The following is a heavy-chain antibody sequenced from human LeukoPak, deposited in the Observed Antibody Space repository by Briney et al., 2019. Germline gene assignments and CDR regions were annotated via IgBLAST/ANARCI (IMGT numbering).Heavy chain of an antibody. V-gene: IGHV3-21*01. D-gene: IGHD4-17*01. CDR1: GFTFSSYS. CDR2: ISSSSSYI. CDR3: ARVLPSDYGDPDCFQH. J-gene: IGHJ1*01. Sequence: GGSLRLSCAASGFTFSSYSMNWVRQAPGKGLEWVSSISSSSSYIYYADSVKGRFTISRDNAKNSLYLQMNSLRAEDTAVYYCARVLPSDYGDPDCFQHWGQGTLVTVSS.